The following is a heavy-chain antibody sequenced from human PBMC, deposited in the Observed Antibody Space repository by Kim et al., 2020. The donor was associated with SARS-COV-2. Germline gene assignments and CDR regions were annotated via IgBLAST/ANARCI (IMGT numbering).Heavy chain of an antibody. V-gene: IGHV4-34*01. CDR1: GGSFSGYY. Sequence: SETLSLTCAVYGGSFSGYYWSWIRQPPGKGLEWIGEINHSGSTNYNPSLKSRVTISVDTSKNQFSLKLSSVTAADTAVYYCARVRRGIQLWFYYYGMDVWGQGTTVTVSS. D-gene: IGHD5-18*01. CDR3: ARVRRGIQLWFYYYGMDV. CDR2: INHSGST. J-gene: IGHJ6*02.